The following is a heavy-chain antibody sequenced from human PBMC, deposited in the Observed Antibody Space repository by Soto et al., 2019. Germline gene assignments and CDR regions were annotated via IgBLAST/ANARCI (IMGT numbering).Heavy chain of an antibody. V-gene: IGHV3-30*18. J-gene: IGHJ4*02. CDR1: GFSFNAYG. CDR3: ANGGDFDD. D-gene: IGHD3-10*01. Sequence: QVQLVESGGGVVQPGRSLRLSCVASGFSFNAYGMQWVRQAPGKGLQWVAILTSDGSYKSYADSVKGRFTISRDNSKNTLYLQMDSLRTEDTAIYYCANGGDFDDWGQGAPVTVSS. CDR2: LTSDGSYK.